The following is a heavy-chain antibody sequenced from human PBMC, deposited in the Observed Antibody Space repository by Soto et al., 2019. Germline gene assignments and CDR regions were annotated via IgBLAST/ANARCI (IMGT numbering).Heavy chain of an antibody. CDR1: GFTFRSFV. J-gene: IGHJ4*02. Sequence: QVQLVESGGGVVQPGTSLRLSCVGSGFTFRSFVIHWVRQAPGKGLEWVALTSYDGSNKYYDDSVKGRFTISRDNSRNTVDLQMDSLSLEDTALYYCAGCGTTGGLDVWGQGTLVSVSS. CDR2: TSYDGSNK. V-gene: IGHV3-30*19. CDR3: AGCGTTGGLDV. D-gene: IGHD1-1*01.